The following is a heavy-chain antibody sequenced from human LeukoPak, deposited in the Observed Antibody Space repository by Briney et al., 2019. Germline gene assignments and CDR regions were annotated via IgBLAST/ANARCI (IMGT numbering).Heavy chain of an antibody. CDR2: IYTSGST. CDR3: ARDRGSSGYYGGWFDP. V-gene: IGHV4-4*07. J-gene: IGHJ5*02. D-gene: IGHD3-22*01. Sequence: SETLSLTCTVSGGSISSYYWSWIRQPAGKGLEWIGRIYTSGSTNYNPSLKSRVTISVDKSKNQFSLKLSSVTAADMAVYYCARDRGSSGYYGGWFDPWGQGTLVTVSS. CDR1: GGSISSYY.